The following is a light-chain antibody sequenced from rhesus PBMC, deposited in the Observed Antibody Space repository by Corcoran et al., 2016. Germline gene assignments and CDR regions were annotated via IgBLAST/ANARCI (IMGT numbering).Light chain of an antibody. J-gene: IGKJ1*01. CDR1: QGISSY. Sequence: DIQMSQSPSSLSASVGDRVTITCRASQGISSYLNWYQQKPGKAPKLLIYYANSLASGVPSMFSGSGSGTDYTLPLSSLQPEDFATYYCQQGCSTPPTFGQGTKVEIK. V-gene: IGKV1-32*03. CDR2: YAN. CDR3: QQGCSTPPT.